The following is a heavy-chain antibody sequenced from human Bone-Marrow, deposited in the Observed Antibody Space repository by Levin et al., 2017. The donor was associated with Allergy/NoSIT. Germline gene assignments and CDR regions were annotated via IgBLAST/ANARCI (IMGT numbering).Heavy chain of an antibody. D-gene: IGHD3-10*01. V-gene: IGHV3-23*01. CDR2: ISGGADST. CDR1: GFTFNTYS. CDR3: GREVWFGELLSLDY. J-gene: IGHJ4*02. Sequence: ASVKVSCAASGFTFNTYSMAWVRQSPGKGLEWVSAISGGADSTHYSDSVKGRFTISRDNSENTVYLQINSLRSGDTAVYYCGREVWFGELLSLDYWGQGTLVTVSS.